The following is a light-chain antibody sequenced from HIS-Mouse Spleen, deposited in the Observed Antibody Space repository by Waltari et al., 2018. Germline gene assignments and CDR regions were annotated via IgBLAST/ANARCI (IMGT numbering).Light chain of an antibody. J-gene: IGKJ2*01. V-gene: IGKV3-15*01. CDR3: QQYNNWPYT. CDR1: QSVSSN. Sequence: EIVMTQSPATLSVSPGERATLSCRASQSVSSNLAWYQQKPGQAPRVLINGASTRATGIPARFSGSGSETAFTLTISSMQSEDFAVYYCQQYNNWPYTFGQGTKLEIK. CDR2: GAS.